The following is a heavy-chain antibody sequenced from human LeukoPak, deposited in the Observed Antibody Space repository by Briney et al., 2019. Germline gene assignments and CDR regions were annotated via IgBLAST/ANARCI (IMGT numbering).Heavy chain of an antibody. D-gene: IGHD3-22*01. J-gene: IGHJ3*02. Sequence: SGGSLRLSCAASGFTFSSYEMNWVRQAPGKGLEWVSYISSSGSTIYYADSVKGRFTISRDNAKNSLYLQMNSLRAEDTAVYYCARDKDRSGSYFDAFDIWGQGTMLTVSS. CDR1: GFTFSSYE. CDR2: ISSSGSTI. V-gene: IGHV3-48*03. CDR3: ARDKDRSGSYFDAFDI.